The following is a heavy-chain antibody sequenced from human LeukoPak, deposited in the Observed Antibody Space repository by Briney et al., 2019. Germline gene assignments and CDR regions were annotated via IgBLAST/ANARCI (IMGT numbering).Heavy chain of an antibody. CDR1: GFTFSSYW. CDR3: ARIGHSSSSLDF. Sequence: SGGSLRLSCAASGFTFSSYWMTWVRQAPGRGLEWVANIKQDGSTKYYVDSLKGRFTISRDNAKNSLYLQMNSLRVEDTAMYYCARIGHSSSSLDFWGQGTLVTVSS. CDR2: IKQDGSTK. J-gene: IGHJ4*02. V-gene: IGHV3-7*01. D-gene: IGHD6-6*01.